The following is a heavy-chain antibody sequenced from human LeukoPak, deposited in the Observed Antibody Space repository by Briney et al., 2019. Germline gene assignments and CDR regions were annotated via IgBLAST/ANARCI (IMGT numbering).Heavy chain of an antibody. CDR2: INPNSGGT. J-gene: IGHJ4*02. CDR3: ASLRYSSGWYGIDY. V-gene: IGHV1-2*02. CDR1: GYTFTSNY. D-gene: IGHD6-19*01. Sequence: ASVKVSCKAFGYTFTSNYMHWVRQAPGQGLEWMGWINPNSGGTNYAQKFQGRVTMTRDTSISTAYMELSRLRSDDTAVYYCASLRYSSGWYGIDYWGQGTLVTVSS.